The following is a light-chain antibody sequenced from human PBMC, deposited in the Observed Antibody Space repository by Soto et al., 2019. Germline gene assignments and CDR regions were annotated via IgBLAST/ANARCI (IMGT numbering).Light chain of an antibody. Sequence: QSVLTQPASVSGSPGQSITISCTGTSSDIGNYNYVSWYQQHPGKAPKLMIYEVSHRPSGVSNRFSGSKSGNAASLTISGLQAEDEADYYCSSYTSSSTRVFGGGTKVTVL. CDR3: SSYTSSSTRV. CDR2: EVS. V-gene: IGLV2-14*01. CDR1: SSDIGNYNY. J-gene: IGLJ3*02.